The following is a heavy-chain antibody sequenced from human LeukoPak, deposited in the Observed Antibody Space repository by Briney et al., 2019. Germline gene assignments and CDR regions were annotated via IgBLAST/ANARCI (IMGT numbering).Heavy chain of an antibody. D-gene: IGHD2-2*01. V-gene: IGHV5-51*01. CDR3: AMPYCSSTSCSV. J-gene: IGHJ6*02. CDR1: GYSFSSYW. Sequence: GESLKISCKGSGYSFSSYWIGWVRPMPGKGPEWMGIIYPGDSDTRYSPSFQGQVTISADKSISTAYLQWSSLKASDTAVYYCAMPYCSSTSCSVWGQGTTVTVSS. CDR2: IYPGDSDT.